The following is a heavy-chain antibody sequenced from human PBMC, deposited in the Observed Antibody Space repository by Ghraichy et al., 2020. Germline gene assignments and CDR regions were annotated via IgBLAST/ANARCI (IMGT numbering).Heavy chain of an antibody. Sequence: ESLNISCAVYGGSFSDYSWSWIRQPPGKGLEWIGEINHSGSTNYNPSLKSRVTISVDRSKNQFSLKLSSVTATDTAVYYCARVKWISCSNGVCSDRRLDYWGQGTLVTVSS. V-gene: IGHV4-34*01. CDR1: GGSFSDYS. CDR2: INHSGST. CDR3: ARVKWISCSNGVCSDRRLDY. J-gene: IGHJ4*02. D-gene: IGHD2-8*01.